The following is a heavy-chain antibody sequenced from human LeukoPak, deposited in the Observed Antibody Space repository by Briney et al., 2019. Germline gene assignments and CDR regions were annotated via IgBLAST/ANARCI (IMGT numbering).Heavy chain of an antibody. D-gene: IGHD4-23*01. J-gene: IGHJ4*02. V-gene: IGHV4-39*01. CDR1: GGSLSTSNYY. Sequence: SETLSLTCTVSGGSLSTSNYYWAWIRQPPGKGLEWIGSIYFSGSTYYNPSLKSRVSMSVDTSNNQFSLKVTSVAAADTAVYYCASDYGADSGYWGQGTLVTVSS. CDR3: ASDYGADSGY. CDR2: IYFSGST.